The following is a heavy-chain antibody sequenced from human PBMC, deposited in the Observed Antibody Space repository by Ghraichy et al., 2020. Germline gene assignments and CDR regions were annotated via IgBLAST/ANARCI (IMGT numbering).Heavy chain of an antibody. CDR2: ISSSGSTI. CDR1: GFTFSSYE. Sequence: GGSLRLSCAASGFTFSSYEMNWVRQAPGKGLEWVSYISSSGSTIYYADSVKGRFTISRDNAKNSLYLQMNSLRAEDTAVYYCAGPHDYGDYSSGLEYDYWGQGTLVTVSS. D-gene: IGHD4-17*01. CDR3: AGPHDYGDYSSGLEYDY. V-gene: IGHV3-48*03. J-gene: IGHJ4*02.